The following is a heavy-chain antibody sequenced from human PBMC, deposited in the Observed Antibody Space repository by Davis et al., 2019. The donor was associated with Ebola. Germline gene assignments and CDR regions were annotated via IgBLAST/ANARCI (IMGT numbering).Heavy chain of an antibody. V-gene: IGHV3-21*01. CDR2: ISSSSNYI. CDR1: GFTFSSNS. CDR3: TRGNWNYPN. J-gene: IGHJ4*02. D-gene: IGHD1-7*01. Sequence: GGSLRLSCAASGFTFSSNSMNWVRQAPGKGLEWVSFISSSSNYIYYADSVKGRFTISRDNGGNSLFLQMNSLRAEDSAMYYCTRGNWNYPNWGQGTLVTVSS.